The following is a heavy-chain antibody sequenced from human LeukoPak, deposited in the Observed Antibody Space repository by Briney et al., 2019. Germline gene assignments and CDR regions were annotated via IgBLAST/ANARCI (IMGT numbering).Heavy chain of an antibody. J-gene: IGHJ4*02. CDR2: IYTSGST. V-gene: IGHV4-4*07. D-gene: IGHD3-22*01. CDR1: GGSISSYY. Sequence: PSETLSLTCTVSGGSISSYYWSWIRQPAGKGLEWIGRIYTSGSTNYNPSLKSRVTMSVDTSKNQFSLKLSSVTAADTAVYYCARDKYYDSSGYSYFDYWGQGTLVTVSS. CDR3: ARDKYYDSSGYSYFDY.